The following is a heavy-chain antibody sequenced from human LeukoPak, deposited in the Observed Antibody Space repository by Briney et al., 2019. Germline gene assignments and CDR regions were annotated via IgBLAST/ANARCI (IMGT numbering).Heavy chain of an antibody. CDR2: ISSSSSYI. J-gene: IGHJ4*02. CDR1: GLTFSSYS. V-gene: IGHV3-21*01. CDR3: ARADQQYYFDY. Sequence: GGSLRLSCAASGLTFSSYSMNWVRQAPGKGLEWVSSISSSSSYIYYADSVKGRFTISRDNAKSSLYLQMNSLRAEDTAVYYCARADQQYYFDYWGQGTLVTVSS. D-gene: IGHD4-11*01.